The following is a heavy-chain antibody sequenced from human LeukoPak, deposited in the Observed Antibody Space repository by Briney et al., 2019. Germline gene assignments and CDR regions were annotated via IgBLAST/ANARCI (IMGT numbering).Heavy chain of an antibody. CDR3: ARCYDFWSGTLYYFDY. D-gene: IGHD3-3*01. V-gene: IGHV4-39*07. CDR1: GGSISSSSYY. CDR2: IYYSGST. Sequence: SETLSLTCTVSGGSISSSSYYWGWSRQPPGKGLEWIGSIYYSGSTYYNPSLKSRVTISVDTSKNQFSLKLSSVTAADTAVYYCARCYDFWSGTLYYFDYWGQGTLVTVSS. J-gene: IGHJ4*02.